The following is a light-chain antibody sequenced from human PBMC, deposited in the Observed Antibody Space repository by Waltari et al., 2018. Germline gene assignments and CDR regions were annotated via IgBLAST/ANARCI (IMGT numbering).Light chain of an antibody. V-gene: IGLV3-1*01. CDR2: HDS. Sequence: SYELTQPPSVSVSPGQTASITCSGDKLGDKYACWYQQKPGQSPVLVLYHDSKRPSGIPERFSGSNSGNTATLTISGTQAMDEADYYCQAWDSSTGVVFGGGTKLTVL. CDR3: QAWDSSTGVV. J-gene: IGLJ2*01. CDR1: KLGDKY.